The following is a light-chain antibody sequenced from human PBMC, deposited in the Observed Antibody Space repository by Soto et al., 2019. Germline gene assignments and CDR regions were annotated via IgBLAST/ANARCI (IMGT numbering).Light chain of an antibody. Sequence: QSALTQPASVSGSPGQSITISCTGTSSDVGGYNYVSWYQHHPGKAPKLMIYDVNNRPSGISNRFFCSKSGNTASLTISGLQTEDEADYYCSSYSSSGTLYVFGTGTKVTVL. CDR1: SSDVGGYNY. CDR2: DVN. J-gene: IGLJ1*01. V-gene: IGLV2-14*01. CDR3: SSYSSSGTLYV.